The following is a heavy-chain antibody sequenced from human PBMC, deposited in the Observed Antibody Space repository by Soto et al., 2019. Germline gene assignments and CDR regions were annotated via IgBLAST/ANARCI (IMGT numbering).Heavy chain of an antibody. CDR3: AKDRGEHIHYYYYGMDV. CDR1: GFTFSSYG. CDR2: ISYDGSNK. D-gene: IGHD3-10*01. J-gene: IGHJ6*02. V-gene: IGHV3-30*18. Sequence: QVQLVESGGGVVQPGRSLSLSCAASGFTFSSYGMHWVRQAPGKGLEWVAVISYDGSNKYYADSVKGRFTISRDNSKNTLYLQMNSLRAEDTAVYYCAKDRGEHIHYYYYGMDVWGQGTTVTVSS.